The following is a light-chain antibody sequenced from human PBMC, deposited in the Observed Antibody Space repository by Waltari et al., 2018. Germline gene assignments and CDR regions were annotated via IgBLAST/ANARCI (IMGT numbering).Light chain of an antibody. Sequence: EIVLTQSPATLSVSPGERATLSCMASQSVNTYLAWYQQKPGQAPRILISGAFSRATGISARFSGSGSGTDFTLTISSLEFADSAVYYCQQYYKWPLTFGGGTKMEIK. CDR2: GAF. V-gene: IGKV3-15*01. CDR3: QQYYKWPLT. CDR1: QSVNTY. J-gene: IGKJ4*01.